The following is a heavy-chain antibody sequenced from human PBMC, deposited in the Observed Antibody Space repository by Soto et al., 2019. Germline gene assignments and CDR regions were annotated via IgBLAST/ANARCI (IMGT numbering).Heavy chain of an antibody. V-gene: IGHV1-18*01. CDR2: ISAYNGNT. J-gene: IGHJ3*02. D-gene: IGHD3-22*01. CDR3: ARAPYYYDSSGYYPQAFDI. CDR1: GYTFTSYG. Sequence: GASVKVSCKASGYTFTSYGISWVRQAPGQGLEWMGWISAYNGNTNYAQKLQVRVTMTTDTATSTAYMELRSLRSDDTAVYYCARAPYYYDSSGYYPQAFDIWAQGTMVPVSS.